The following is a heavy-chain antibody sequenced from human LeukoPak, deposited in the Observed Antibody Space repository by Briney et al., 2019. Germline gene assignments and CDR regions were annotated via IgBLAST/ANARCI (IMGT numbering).Heavy chain of an antibody. CDR3: ARARTGTRGAFGI. CDR2: IYYSGST. J-gene: IGHJ3*02. Sequence: SETLSLTCTVSGGSISSHYWSWIRQPPGKGLEWIGYIYYSGSTNYNPSLKSRVTISVDTSKNQFSLKLSSVTAADTAVYYCARARTGTRGAFGIWGQGTMVTVSS. CDR1: GGSISSHY. V-gene: IGHV4-59*11. D-gene: IGHD1-1*01.